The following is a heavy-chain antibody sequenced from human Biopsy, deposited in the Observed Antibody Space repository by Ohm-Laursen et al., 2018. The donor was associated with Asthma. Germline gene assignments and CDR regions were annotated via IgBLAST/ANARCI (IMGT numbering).Heavy chain of an antibody. V-gene: IGHV1-69*13. Sequence: SVKVSCKSSGGTFSTFGISWVRQAPGQGLEWMGRIIPFYGTATYAQNFQGRLTLTADESTSTAYMELSSLRSEDTAVYFCARDYDGDYVQRLLPLAYWGQGTLVTVSS. J-gene: IGHJ4*02. D-gene: IGHD4-17*01. CDR2: IIPFYGTA. CDR1: GGTFSTFG. CDR3: ARDYDGDYVQRLLPLAY.